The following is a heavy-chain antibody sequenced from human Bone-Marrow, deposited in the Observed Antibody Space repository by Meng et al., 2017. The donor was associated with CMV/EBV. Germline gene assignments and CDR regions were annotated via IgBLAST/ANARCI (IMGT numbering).Heavy chain of an antibody. CDR2: IWYDGSNK. CDR3: AKEDITIFGVAPIDY. D-gene: IGHD3-3*01. V-gene: IGHV3-33*06. J-gene: IGHJ4*02. Sequence: GGSLRLSCAASGFTFSSYGMHWVRQAPGKGLEWVAVIWYDGSNKYYADSVKGRFTISRDNSKNTLYLQMNSLRADDTAVYYCAKEDITIFGVAPIDYWGQGTLVTVSS. CDR1: GFTFSSYG.